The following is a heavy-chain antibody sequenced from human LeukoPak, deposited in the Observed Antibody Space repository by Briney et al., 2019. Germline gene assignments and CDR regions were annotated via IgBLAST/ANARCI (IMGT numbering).Heavy chain of an antibody. CDR2: INARATSP. J-gene: IGHJ4*02. V-gene: IGHV3-23*01. CDR3: AKESWFGEPSLDH. CDR1: GFTFSNYA. Sequence: GGALRLSCAASGFTFSNYAMSWVRQAPGKGLEWLASINARATSPYYADSVKGRFTISRDNSENTLHLQMTSLRADDTAVYYCAKESWFGEPSLDHWGQGALVTVSA. D-gene: IGHD3-10*01.